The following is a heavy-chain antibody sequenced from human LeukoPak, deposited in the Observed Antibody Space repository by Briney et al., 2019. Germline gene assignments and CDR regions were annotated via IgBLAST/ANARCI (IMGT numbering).Heavy chain of an antibody. CDR1: GFTFSNAW. CDR2: IKSKTDGGTT. D-gene: IGHD3-22*01. Sequence: PGESLRLSCAASGFTFSNAWMSWVRQAPGKGLEWVGRIKSKTDGGTTDYAAPVKGRFTISRDDSKNTLYLQMNSLKTEDTAVYYCTTANYYDSSGYYSWGQGTLVTVSS. CDR3: TTANYYDSSGYYS. J-gene: IGHJ5*02. V-gene: IGHV3-15*01.